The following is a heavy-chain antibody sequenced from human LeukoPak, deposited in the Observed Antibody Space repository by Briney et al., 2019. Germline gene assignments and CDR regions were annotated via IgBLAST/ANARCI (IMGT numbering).Heavy chain of an antibody. D-gene: IGHD3-10*01. CDR2: IYPGDSDT. CDR3: ARRGYYGSGRYGYFDY. V-gene: IGHV5-51*01. CDR1: GYSFTSYW. J-gene: IGHJ4*02. Sequence: GESLKISCKGSGYSFTSYWIGWVRQMPGKGLEWMGNIYPGDSDTRYSPSFQGQVTISADKSISTAYLQWSSLKASDTAIYYCARRGYYGSGRYGYFDYWGQGTLVTVSS.